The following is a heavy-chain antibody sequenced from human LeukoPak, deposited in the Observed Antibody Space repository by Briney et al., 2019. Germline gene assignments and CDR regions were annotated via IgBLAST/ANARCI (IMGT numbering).Heavy chain of an antibody. Sequence: ASVKVSCKASGYXFTGYYMHXXXXXXXXXXXXXXWINPNXGGTNYAXXXXXXXXXXRXXSXXTAYMDLNRLRSDDTAVYYCARVVAVTGTPVYYMDVWGKGTTVTVSS. J-gene: IGHJ6*03. V-gene: IGHV1-2*02. D-gene: IGHD6-19*01. CDR2: INPNXGGT. CDR3: ARVVAVTGTPVYYMDV. CDR1: GYXFTGYY.